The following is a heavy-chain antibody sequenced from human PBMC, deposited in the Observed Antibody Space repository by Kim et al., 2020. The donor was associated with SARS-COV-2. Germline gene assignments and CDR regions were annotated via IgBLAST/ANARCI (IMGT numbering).Heavy chain of an antibody. J-gene: IGHJ5*02. CDR1: GFTFSNAW. CDR2: IKSKTDGGTT. D-gene: IGHD6-19*01. Sequence: GGSLRLSCAASGFTFSNAWMSWVRQAPGKGLEWVGSIKSKTDGGTTDYAAPVKGRFTISRDDSKNTLYLQMNSLKTEDTAVYYCTTDSSDSGFDPWGQGTLVTVSS. V-gene: IGHV3-15*01. CDR3: TTDSSDSGFDP.